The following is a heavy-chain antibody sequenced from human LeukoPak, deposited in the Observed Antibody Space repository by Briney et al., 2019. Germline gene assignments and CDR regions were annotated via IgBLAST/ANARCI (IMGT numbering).Heavy chain of an antibody. J-gene: IGHJ4*02. D-gene: IGHD6-19*01. CDR1: GFSVTSYG. V-gene: IGHV3-23*01. Sequence: GGSLRLSCAVSGFSVTSYGMSWVRQAPGKGLEWISAISLNGDTTYYADSVKGRFIISRDNSENKLYLQVNSLRTEDTAVYYCAQGYSSGWFPYWGQGTLVSVSS. CDR3: AQGYSSGWFPY. CDR2: ISLNGDTT.